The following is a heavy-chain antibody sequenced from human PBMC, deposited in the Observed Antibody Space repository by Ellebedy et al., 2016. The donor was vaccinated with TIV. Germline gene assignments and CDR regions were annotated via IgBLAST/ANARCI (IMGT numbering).Heavy chain of an antibody. V-gene: IGHV3-9*01. CDR3: ARRMRFDPNCGGDCYPPKTYGMDV. Sequence: SLKISXAASGFTFDDYAMHWVRQAPGKGLEWVSGISWNSGSIGYADSVKGRFTISRDNAKNTLYLQMNSLRAEDTAVYYCARRMRFDPNCGGDCYPPKTYGMDVWGQGTTVTVSS. CDR2: ISWNSGSI. J-gene: IGHJ6*02. CDR1: GFTFDDYA. D-gene: IGHD2-21*02.